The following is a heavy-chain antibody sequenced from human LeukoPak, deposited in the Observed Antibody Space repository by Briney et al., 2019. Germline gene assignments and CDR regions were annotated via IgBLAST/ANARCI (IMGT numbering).Heavy chain of an antibody. D-gene: IGHD1-1*01. J-gene: IGHJ6*03. Sequence: ASVKVSCKASGYTLTSYDINWVRQATGQGLEWMGCINPNSGGTNYAQNFQGRVTVTRDTSISTAYMELSRLRSDDTAVYYCARDGTARAFYYMDVWGKGTTVTVSS. CDR1: GYTLTSYD. CDR2: INPNSGGT. CDR3: ARDGTARAFYYMDV. V-gene: IGHV1-2*02.